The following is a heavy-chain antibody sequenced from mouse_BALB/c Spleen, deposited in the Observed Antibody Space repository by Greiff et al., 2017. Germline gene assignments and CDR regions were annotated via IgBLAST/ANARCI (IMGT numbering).Heavy chain of an antibody. J-gene: IGHJ3*01. V-gene: IGHV1-19*01. CDR2: VNPYNGGT. CDR1: GYTFTDYY. Sequence: VQLHQSGPELVKPGASVKMSCKASGYTFTDYYMDWVKQSHGESFEWIGRVNPYNGGTSYNQKFKGKATLTVDKSSSTAYMELNSLTSEDSAVYYCASYGGYWGQGTLVTVSA. CDR3: ASYGGY. D-gene: IGHD1-1*02.